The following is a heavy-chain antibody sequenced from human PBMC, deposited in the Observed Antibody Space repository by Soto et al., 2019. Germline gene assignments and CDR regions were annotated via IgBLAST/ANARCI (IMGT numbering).Heavy chain of an antibody. V-gene: IGHV1-3*01. CDR3: ERPYSSGWHFGY. J-gene: IGHJ4*02. CDR2: INAGNGNT. Sequence: ASVKVSCKASGYTFTNYSMHWVRQAPGQRLEWMGWINAGNGNTKYSQKFQGRVTITRDTSASTAYVELSSLSSEDTAVYYCERPYSSGWHFGYWGQGTLVTVSS. CDR1: GYTFTNYS. D-gene: IGHD6-19*01.